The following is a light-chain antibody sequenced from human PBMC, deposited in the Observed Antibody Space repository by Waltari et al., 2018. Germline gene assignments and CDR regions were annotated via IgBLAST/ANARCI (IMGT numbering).Light chain of an antibody. CDR1: SPNIGNNY. J-gene: IGLJ3*02. CDR2: DNN. Sequence: QSVLTQPPSVSAAPGQKVTISCSGSSPNIGNNYVSWYQQLPGTAPKLLIYDNNKRPSGIPDRFSGSKSGTSATLGITGLQTGDEADYYCGTWDSSLSAVFGGGTKLTVI. V-gene: IGLV1-51*01. CDR3: GTWDSSLSAV.